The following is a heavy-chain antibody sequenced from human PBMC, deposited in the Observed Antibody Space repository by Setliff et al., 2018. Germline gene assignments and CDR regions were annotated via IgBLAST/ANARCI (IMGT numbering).Heavy chain of an antibody. Sequence: ASVKVSCKVSGYTLTELSRHWVRQAPGKGLEWMGGFDPEDGETIYAQKFQGRVTITADKSTSTAYMELSSLRSEDTAVYYCARDPWQWLTTFTSAEYFQHWGQGTLVTVPQ. CDR3: ARDPWQWLTTFTSAEYFQH. CDR1: GYTLTELS. J-gene: IGHJ1*01. V-gene: IGHV1-24*01. CDR2: FDPEDGET. D-gene: IGHD6-19*01.